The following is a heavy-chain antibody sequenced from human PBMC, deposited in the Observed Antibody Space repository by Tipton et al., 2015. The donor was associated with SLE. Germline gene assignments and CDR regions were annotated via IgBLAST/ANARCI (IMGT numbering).Heavy chain of an antibody. D-gene: IGHD2-21*02. J-gene: IGHJ3*02. CDR2: YYYSGSA. Sequence: TLSLTCIVSGGSISSSSYYWGWIRQPPGKGLEWIGSYYYSGSAAYNPSLKSRVTTSVDTSKDQFSLRLPSVTAADTAVYYCARPFTYCGGDCSPFAFDIWGQGTLVTVSS. CDR1: GGSISSSSYY. V-gene: IGHV4-39*01. CDR3: ARPFTYCGGDCSPFAFDI.